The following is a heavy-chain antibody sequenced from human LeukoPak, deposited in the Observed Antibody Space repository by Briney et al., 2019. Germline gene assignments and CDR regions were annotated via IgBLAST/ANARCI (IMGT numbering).Heavy chain of an antibody. Sequence: SGTLSLTCAVSGGSISSSNWWSWIRQPPGEGLEWIGEIYHSGSTNYNPSLKSRVTISVDTSKNQFSLKLSSVTAADTAVYYCARQGPFDYWGQGTLVTVSS. CDR3: ARQGPFDY. J-gene: IGHJ4*02. CDR2: IYHSGST. V-gene: IGHV4-4*02. CDR1: GGSISSSNW.